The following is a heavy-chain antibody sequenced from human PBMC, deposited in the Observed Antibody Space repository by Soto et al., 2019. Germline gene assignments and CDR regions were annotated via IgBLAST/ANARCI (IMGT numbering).Heavy chain of an antibody. Sequence: QVQLVESGGGVVQPGRSLILSCAASGFTFSSYGMHWVRQAPGKGLEWVAVISYDGSNKYYADSVKGRFTISRDNSKNTLYLQMNSLRAEDTAVYYCASTRVQWLVNDAFDIGGQGTMVTVSS. V-gene: IGHV3-30*03. J-gene: IGHJ3*02. CDR2: ISYDGSNK. D-gene: IGHD6-19*01. CDR3: ASTRVQWLVNDAFDI. CDR1: GFTFSSYG.